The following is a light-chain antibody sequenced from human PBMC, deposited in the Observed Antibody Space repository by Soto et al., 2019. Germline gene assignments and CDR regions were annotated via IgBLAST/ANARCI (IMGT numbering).Light chain of an antibody. CDR1: QGIGSW. CDR3: HQTNSFPRT. V-gene: IGKV1-12*01. J-gene: IGKJ1*01. Sequence: DIQMTQSPSSVSASVGDRVTITCRASQGIGSWLAWYQQKPGKAPNLLIYAASSLQSGVPSRFSGSGSGTDFTLTISSLQPEDFATYYCHQTNSFPRTFGQGTKVEIK. CDR2: AAS.